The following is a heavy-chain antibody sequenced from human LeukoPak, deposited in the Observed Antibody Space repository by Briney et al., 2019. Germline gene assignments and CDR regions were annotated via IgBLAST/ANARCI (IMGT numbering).Heavy chain of an antibody. D-gene: IGHD5-24*01. J-gene: IGHJ4*02. Sequence: SETLSLTCTVSGGSISSYYWSWIRQPPGKGLEWMGHMYYSGGTNYNPSLKSRVTISVDTSKNQFSLKLSSVTAADTAVYYCTRRCKDAYTLYCFDYWGQGALVTVSS. CDR2: MYYSGGT. V-gene: IGHV4-59*01. CDR3: TRRCKDAYTLYCFDY. CDR1: GGSISSYY.